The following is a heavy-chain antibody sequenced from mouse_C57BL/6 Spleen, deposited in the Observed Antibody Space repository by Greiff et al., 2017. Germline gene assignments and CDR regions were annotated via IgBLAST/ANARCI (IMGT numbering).Heavy chain of an antibody. CDR1: GYTFTSYW. V-gene: IGHV1-5*01. Sequence: EVQLQQSGTVLARPGASVKMSCKTSGYTFTSYWMHWVKQRPGQGLEWIGAIYPGNSDTSYNQKFKGKAKLTAVTSASTAYMELSSLTNDDSAVYYCTYYYGSSYVAWFAYWGQGTLVTVSA. J-gene: IGHJ3*01. CDR3: TYYYGSSYVAWFAY. D-gene: IGHD1-1*01. CDR2: IYPGNSDT.